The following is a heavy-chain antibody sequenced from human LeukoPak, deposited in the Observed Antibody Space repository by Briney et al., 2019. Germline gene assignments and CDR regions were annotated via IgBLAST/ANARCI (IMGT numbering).Heavy chain of an antibody. CDR3: AKNTESQVIFRD. D-gene: IGHD2-15*01. Sequence: GGSLRLSCAASGFIFHNYWMSWVRQAPGEGLEWVANIKQDGSEKYYLDSVKGRFTISRDNAKNSLDLQMNSLRAEDTAVYYCAKNTESQVIFRDWGQGTLVTVSS. CDR1: GFIFHNYW. V-gene: IGHV3-7*01. J-gene: IGHJ4*02. CDR2: IKQDGSEK.